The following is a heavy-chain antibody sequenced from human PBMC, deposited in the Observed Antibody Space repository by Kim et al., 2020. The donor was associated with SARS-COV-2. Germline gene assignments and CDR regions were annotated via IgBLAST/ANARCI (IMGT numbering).Heavy chain of an antibody. J-gene: IGHJ4*02. D-gene: IGHD3-10*01. V-gene: IGHV1-69*04. Sequence: QKFQGRVTMTADKSTSTAYMELSSLRSEDTAVYYCARDLPYGSGSYYIDYWGQGTLVTVSS. CDR3: ARDLPYGSGSYYIDY.